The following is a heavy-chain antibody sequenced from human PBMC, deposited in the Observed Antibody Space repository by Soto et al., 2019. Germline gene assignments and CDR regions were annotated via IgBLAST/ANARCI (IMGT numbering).Heavy chain of an antibody. CDR3: ARASGWELDY. J-gene: IGHJ4*02. V-gene: IGHV1-3*01. Sequence: ASVKVSCKASEYTFTSYTLHWVRQAPGQRLEWMGWINAGNSDTKYSQKFQGRVTFTRDTSATTAYMELSSLRSEDTAVYYCARASGWELDYWGQGTLVTVSS. CDR2: INAGNSDT. D-gene: IGHD1-26*01. CDR1: EYTFTSYT.